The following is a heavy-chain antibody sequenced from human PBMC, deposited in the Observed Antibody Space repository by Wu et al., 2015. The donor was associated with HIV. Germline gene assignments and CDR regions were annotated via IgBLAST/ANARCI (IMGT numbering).Heavy chain of an antibody. Sequence: QVQLVQSGAEVKEPGSSVKVSCKSSGGTFSSNVISWVRQAPGQGLEWMGGIIPSFVIAHYAQHFQGRVTITADESTSTAYMELSSLRSEDAAVYYCATDGDYISGSVYWGQGTLVTVSS. CDR2: IIPSFVIA. CDR1: GGTFSSNV. J-gene: IGHJ4*02. CDR3: ATDGDYISGSVY. V-gene: IGHV1-69*12. D-gene: IGHD6-25*01.